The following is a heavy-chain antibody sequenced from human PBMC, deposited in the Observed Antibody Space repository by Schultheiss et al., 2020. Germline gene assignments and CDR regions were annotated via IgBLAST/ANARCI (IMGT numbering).Heavy chain of an antibody. V-gene: IGHV4-34*01. Sequence: SETLSLTCAVYGGSFSGYYWSWIRQPPGKGLEWIGEINHSGSANYNPSLKSRVTISVDTSKNQFSLKLSSVTAADTAVYYCASFPFGHSNPIFDYWGQGTLVTVSA. J-gene: IGHJ4*02. CDR3: ASFPFGHSNPIFDY. CDR1: GGSFSGYY. CDR2: INHSGSA. D-gene: IGHD4-11*01.